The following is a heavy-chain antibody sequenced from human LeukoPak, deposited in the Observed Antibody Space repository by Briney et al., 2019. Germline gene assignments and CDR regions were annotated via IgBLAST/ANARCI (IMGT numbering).Heavy chain of an antibody. V-gene: IGHV3-30*18. J-gene: IGHJ4*02. D-gene: IGHD4-23*01. CDR1: GFIFSTSA. Sequence: SGGSLRLSCAASGFIFSTSAMHWVRQAPGKGLEWVAVISYDGSKKYYAESVKGRFTISRDNSKNTLYLQVDSLRAEDTAVYYCAKDWAGNGGFDYWGQGTLVTVSS. CDR3: AKDWAGNGGFDY. CDR2: ISYDGSKK.